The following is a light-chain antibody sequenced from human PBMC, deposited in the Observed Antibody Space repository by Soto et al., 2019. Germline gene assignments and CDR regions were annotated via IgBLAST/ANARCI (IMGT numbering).Light chain of an antibody. CDR3: AAWEDSLNGVL. Sequence: QAVVTQPPSASGTPGQSVTISCSGSSSNIGKNTVHWYQKVPRTAPKLLIKNNSQRPSGVPDRFSGSKSGTSASLVISGLQSEDEADYYCAAWEDSLNGVLFGGGTQLTVL. CDR1: SSNIGKNT. V-gene: IGLV1-44*01. CDR2: NNS. J-gene: IGLJ2*01.